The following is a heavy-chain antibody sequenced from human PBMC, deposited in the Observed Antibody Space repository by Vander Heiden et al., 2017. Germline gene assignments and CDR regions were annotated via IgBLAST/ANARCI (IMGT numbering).Heavy chain of an antibody. D-gene: IGHD1-26*01. CDR3: ARVAVGATTYYYGMDV. J-gene: IGHJ6*02. Sequence: EVQLVESGGGLIRPGGSLRLSCAASGFTVSRNYMSWVRQAPGKGLEWVSVIYSGGSTYYADSVKGRFTISRDNSKNTLYLQMNSLRAEDTAVYYCARVAVGATTYYYGMDVWGQGTTVTVSS. CDR1: GFTVSRNY. CDR2: IYSGGST. V-gene: IGHV3-53*01.